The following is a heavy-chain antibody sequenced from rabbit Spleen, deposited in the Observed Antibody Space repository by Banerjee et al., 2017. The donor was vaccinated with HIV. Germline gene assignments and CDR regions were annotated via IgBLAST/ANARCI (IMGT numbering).Heavy chain of an antibody. Sequence: QEQLEESGGGLVKPEGSLTLTCKASGFDFSNYGVSWVRQAPGKGLEWIGYIDPIFHITTYANWVNGRFSISRENTQNMVYLQLNSLTAADTATYFCVREVAARFHLWGPGTLVTVS. J-gene: IGHJ4*01. V-gene: IGHV1S47*01. D-gene: IGHD4-1*01. CDR3: VREVAARFHL. CDR1: GFDFSNYG. CDR2: IDPIFHIT.